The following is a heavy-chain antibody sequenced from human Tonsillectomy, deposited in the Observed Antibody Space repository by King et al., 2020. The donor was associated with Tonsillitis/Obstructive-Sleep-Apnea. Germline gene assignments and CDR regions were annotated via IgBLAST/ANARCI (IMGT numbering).Heavy chain of an antibody. CDR1: GYSFTDYW. Sequence: QLVQSGAEVKKPGDSLKISCEGFGYSFTDYWIAWVRQMPGKGLEWMGFIYPDDSDTRYSPSFQGQVTVSADKSTNTAYLQWTSLQASDTGMYYCARPYYFNSLAAFDVWGQGTMVTVSS. D-gene: IGHD3-10*01. CDR3: ARPYYFNSLAAFDV. CDR2: IYPDDSDT. J-gene: IGHJ3*01. V-gene: IGHV5-51*03.